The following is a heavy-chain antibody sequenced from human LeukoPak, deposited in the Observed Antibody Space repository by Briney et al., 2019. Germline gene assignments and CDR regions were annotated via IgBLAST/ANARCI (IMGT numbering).Heavy chain of an antibody. CDR3: ASTYYDFWSGYYYYMDV. CDR2: IYHSGST. D-gene: IGHD3-3*01. CDR1: GYSISSGYY. V-gene: IGHV4-38-2*01. Sequence: PSETLSLTCAVSGYSISSGYYWGWIRPPPGKGLEWIGSIYHSGSTYYNPSLKSRGTISVDTSKNHFSLKLSSVTAADTAVYYCASTYYDFWSGYYYYMDVWGKGTTVTVSS. J-gene: IGHJ6*03.